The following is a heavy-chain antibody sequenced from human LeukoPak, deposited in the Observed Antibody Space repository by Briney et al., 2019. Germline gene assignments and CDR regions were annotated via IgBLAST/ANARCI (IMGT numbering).Heavy chain of an antibody. J-gene: IGHJ4*02. Sequence: GGSLRLSCAASGFTVSSNYMSWVRQASGKGLEWVSVIYSGGSTYYADSVKGRFTISRDNSKNTLYLQMNSLRAEDTAVYYCARFLGYCSSTSCYRGWGQGTLVTVSS. CDR1: GFTVSSNY. V-gene: IGHV3-53*01. CDR3: ARFLGYCSSTSCYRG. CDR2: IYSGGST. D-gene: IGHD2-2*01.